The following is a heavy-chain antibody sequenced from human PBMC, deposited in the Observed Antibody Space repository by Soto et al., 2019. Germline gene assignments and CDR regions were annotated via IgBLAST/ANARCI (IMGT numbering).Heavy chain of an antibody. CDR3: ARAQDCSGGSCYSNYYYYYMDV. Sequence: QVQLVESGGGLVKPGGSLRLSCAASGFTFSDYYMSWIRQAPGKGLEWVSYISSSGSTIYYADSVKGRFTISRDNAKHSLYLQMNSLRAEDTAVYYCARAQDCSGGSCYSNYYYYYMDVWGKGTTVTVSS. V-gene: IGHV3-11*01. CDR1: GFTFSDYY. CDR2: ISSSGSTI. J-gene: IGHJ6*03. D-gene: IGHD2-15*01.